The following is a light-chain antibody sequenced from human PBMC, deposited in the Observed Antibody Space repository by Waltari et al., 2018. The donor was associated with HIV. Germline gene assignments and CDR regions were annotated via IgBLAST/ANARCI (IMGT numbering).Light chain of an antibody. J-gene: IGLJ1*01. Sequence: QSALTQPASVSGSPGQSIPISCTGTNSNFGGFISWYQQSSGKPPKLMIYEVIYRPSGVPDRFSGSKSGNTASLTISGLQAEDEGDYYCSSYTSSNIYVFGTATTVTVL. V-gene: IGLV2-14*01. CDR1: NSNFGGF. CDR3: SSYTSSNIYV. CDR2: EVI.